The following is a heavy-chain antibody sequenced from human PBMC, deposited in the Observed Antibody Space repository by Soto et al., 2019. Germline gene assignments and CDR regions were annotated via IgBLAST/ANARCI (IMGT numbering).Heavy chain of an antibody. J-gene: IGHJ4*02. Sequence: PSETLSLTCTVSGGSISGHYWIWIRQPPGEGMEWIGYIFYSGSTTYNNNPSLKSRVTISVDTSKNQFSLRLSSVTAADTAVYYCARVGSSGWSPDYWGQGTLVTAPQ. CDR3: ARVGSSGWSPDY. CDR2: IFYSGSTTY. D-gene: IGHD6-19*01. CDR1: GGSISGHY. V-gene: IGHV4-59*11.